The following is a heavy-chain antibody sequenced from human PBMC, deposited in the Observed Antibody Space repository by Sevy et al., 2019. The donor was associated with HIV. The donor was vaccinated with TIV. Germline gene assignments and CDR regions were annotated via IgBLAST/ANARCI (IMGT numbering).Heavy chain of an antibody. D-gene: IGHD3-10*01. CDR2: ISTGTDHI. Sequence: GGSLRLSCAASGFTFSNAWMSWVRQAPGKGLEWLSYISTGTDHIYYADSAKGRFTISRDDAKNSVYLEMKSLRDQDTALYYCVRRGVDAYNVYFDLWGQRTLVTVSS. J-gene: IGHJ4*02. V-gene: IGHV3-21*05. CDR3: VRRGVDAYNVYFDL. CDR1: GFTFSNAW.